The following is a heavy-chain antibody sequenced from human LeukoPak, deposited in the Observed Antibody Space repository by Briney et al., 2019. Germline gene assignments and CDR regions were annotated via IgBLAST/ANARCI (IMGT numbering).Heavy chain of an antibody. J-gene: IGHJ4*02. V-gene: IGHV3-30-3*01. D-gene: IGHD3-22*01. CDR1: GFTFSSYA. Sequence: GRSLRLSCAASGFTFSSYAMHWVRQAPGKGLEWVAVISYDGSNKYYADSVKGRFTISRDNSKNTLYLQMNSLRAEDTAVYYCATGRSYYDSSGNHVYWGQGTLVTVSS. CDR3: ATGRSYYDSSGNHVY. CDR2: ISYDGSNK.